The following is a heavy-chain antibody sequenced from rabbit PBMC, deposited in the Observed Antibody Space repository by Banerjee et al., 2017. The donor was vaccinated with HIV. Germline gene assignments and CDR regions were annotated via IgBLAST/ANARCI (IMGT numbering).Heavy chain of an antibody. CDR3: ARAYNYDDNGDWDGFDP. Sequence: QSLEESGGDLVKPGASLTLTCTASGFDFSSNAMCWVRQAPGKRPEWIACIYAGSSGITYYANWAKGRFTISKTSSTTVTLQMTSLTAADTATYFCARAYNYDDNGDWDGFDPWGPGTLVTVS. D-gene: IGHD2-1*01. CDR2: IYAGSSGIT. J-gene: IGHJ2*01. V-gene: IGHV1S40*01. CDR1: GFDFSSNA.